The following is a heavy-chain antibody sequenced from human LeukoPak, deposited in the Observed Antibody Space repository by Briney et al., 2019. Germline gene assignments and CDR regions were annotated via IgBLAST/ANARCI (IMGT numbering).Heavy chain of an antibody. CDR2: ISGSGDST. CDR3: ARSGRGGAFDI. CDR1: GFTFDDYG. J-gene: IGHJ3*02. Sequence: GGSLRLSCAASGFTFDDYGMSWVRQAPGKGLEWVSGISGSGDSTYYADSVKGRFTISRDNSKNTLYLQMNSLRAEDTAVYYCARSGRGGAFDIWGQGTMVTVSS. V-gene: IGHV3-23*01. D-gene: IGHD1-26*01.